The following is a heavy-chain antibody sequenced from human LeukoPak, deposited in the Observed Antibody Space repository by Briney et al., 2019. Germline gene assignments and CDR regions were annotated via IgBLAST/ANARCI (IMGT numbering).Heavy chain of an antibody. V-gene: IGHV3-23*01. CDR2: ISGSGGST. Sequence: GGSLRLSCAASGFTFSSYAMSWVRQAPGKGLEWVSAISGSGGSTYYADSVKGRFTISRDNAKNSLYLQMNSLRDEDTAVYYCARAAPYYYDSSGYSAFDGWGQGTMVTVSA. J-gene: IGHJ3*01. D-gene: IGHD3-22*01. CDR1: GFTFSSYA. CDR3: ARAAPYYYDSSGYSAFDG.